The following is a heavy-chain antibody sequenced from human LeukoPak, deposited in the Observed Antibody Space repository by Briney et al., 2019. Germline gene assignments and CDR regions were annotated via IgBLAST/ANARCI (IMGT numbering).Heavy chain of an antibody. CDR2: VNSEGGYR. CDR3: VRDGDDYNFDH. D-gene: IGHD5-24*01. V-gene: IGHV3-74*01. Sequence: GGSLRLSCAASGFSFSSCWMHWVRQAPGKGLVWVSSVNSEGGYRNYADSVKGRFTISRDNAKNTLYLEMHSLRAEDTAVYYCVRDGDDYNFDHWGQGSLVTVSS. CDR1: GFSFSSCW. J-gene: IGHJ5*02.